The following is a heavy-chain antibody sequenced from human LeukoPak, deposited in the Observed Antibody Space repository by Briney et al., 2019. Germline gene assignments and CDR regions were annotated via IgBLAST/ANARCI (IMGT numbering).Heavy chain of an antibody. CDR3: ARIRKEYCTSTSCHYYYYMDV. V-gene: IGHV1-18*01. Sequence: ASVKDSCKASGYTFTSYDINWVRQATGQGLEWMGWISTYNGNTNYAQKLQGRVTMTTDTSTSTAYMELRSLRSGDTAVYYCARIRKEYCTSTSCHYYYYMDVWGKGTTVTVSS. D-gene: IGHD2-2*01. J-gene: IGHJ6*03. CDR1: GYTFTSYD. CDR2: ISTYNGNT.